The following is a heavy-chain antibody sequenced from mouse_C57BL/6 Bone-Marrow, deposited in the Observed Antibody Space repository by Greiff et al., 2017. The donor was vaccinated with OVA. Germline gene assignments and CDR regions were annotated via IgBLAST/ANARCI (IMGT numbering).Heavy chain of an antibody. J-gene: IGHJ3*01. D-gene: IGHD1-1*01. CDR3: CSWDFGY. Sequence: VQLQQPGAEFVKPGASVKLSCKASGYTFTNYYIQWIKQRPGQGLEWIGEIDPSDSYTNYNQKFKGKATLTVDTSSSTAYMQLSSLKSEDSAVYYCCSWDFGYWGQGTLVTVSA. CDR1: GYTFTNYY. V-gene: IGHV1-50*01. CDR2: IDPSDSYT.